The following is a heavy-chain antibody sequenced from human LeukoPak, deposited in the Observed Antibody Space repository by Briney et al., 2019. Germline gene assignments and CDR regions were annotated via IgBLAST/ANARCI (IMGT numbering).Heavy chain of an antibody. D-gene: IGHD5-18*01. J-gene: IGHJ3*02. Sequence: GGSLRLSCAASEFSVGSNYMTWVRQAPGKGLEWVSLIYSGGSTYYADSVKGRFTISRDNSKNTLYLQMNSLRAEDTAVYYCARDDRGYSYGYAFDIWGQGTMVTVSS. CDR2: IYSGGST. CDR3: ARDDRGYSYGYAFDI. CDR1: EFSVGSNY. V-gene: IGHV3-66*01.